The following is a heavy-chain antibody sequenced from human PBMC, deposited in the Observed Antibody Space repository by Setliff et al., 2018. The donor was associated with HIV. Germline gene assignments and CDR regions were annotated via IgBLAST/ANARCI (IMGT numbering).Heavy chain of an antibody. J-gene: IGHJ4*02. CDR2: INPNSGCT. V-gene: IGHV1-2*06. D-gene: IGHD6-19*01. Sequence: ASVKVSCKASGYSFTGYYMHWVRQAPGQGLEGMGRINPNSGCTNYAQKFQGRVTMTRDTSISTAYMVLSRLRSDDTAVYYCARDEVIEVAGDFDNWGQGTLVTVSS. CDR3: ARDEVIEVAGDFDN. CDR1: GYSFTGYY.